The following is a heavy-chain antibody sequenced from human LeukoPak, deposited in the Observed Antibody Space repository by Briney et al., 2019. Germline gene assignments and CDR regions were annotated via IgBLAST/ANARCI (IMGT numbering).Heavy chain of an antibody. CDR1: GYTFTSYD. J-gene: IGHJ6*02. D-gene: IGHD2-2*01. CDR3: ARAPQNPKYCSSTSCYRPNYYYYGMDV. V-gene: IGHV1-8*01. Sequence: GASVKVSCKASGYTFTSYDINWVRQATGQGLEWMGWMNPNSGNTGYAQKFQGRVTMTTDTSTSTAYMELRSLRSDDTAVYYCARAPQNPKYCSSTSCYRPNYYYYGMDVWGQGTTVTVSS. CDR2: MNPNSGNT.